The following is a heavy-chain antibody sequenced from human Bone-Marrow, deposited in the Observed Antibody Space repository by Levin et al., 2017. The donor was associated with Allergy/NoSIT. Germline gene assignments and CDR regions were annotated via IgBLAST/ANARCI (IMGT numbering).Heavy chain of an antibody. CDR1: GGSLSGYY. CDR2: INQSGST. Sequence: SETLSLTCGVYGGSLSGYYWSWIRQTPGKGLEWNGEINQSGSTHYNPSLQSRLTISVDTSRNQFSLKLTTVTAADTAVYYCARGRGGYYYGLGTFSSYFDYWGQGRLVTVSS. J-gene: IGHJ4*02. V-gene: IGHV4-34*01. CDR3: ARGRGGYYYGLGTFSSYFDY. D-gene: IGHD3-10*01.